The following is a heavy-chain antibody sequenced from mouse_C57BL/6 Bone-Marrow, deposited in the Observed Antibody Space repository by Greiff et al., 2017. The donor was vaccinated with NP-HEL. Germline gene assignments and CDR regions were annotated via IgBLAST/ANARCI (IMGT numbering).Heavy chain of an antibody. Sequence: DVMLVESGGGLVQPGGSLKLSCAASGFTFSDYGMAWVRQAPRKGPEWVAFISNLAYSIYYADTVTGRFTISRENAKNTLYLEMSSLRAEDTAMYDCARMMGYYGSSPYWYFDVWGTGTTVTVSS. CDR3: ARMMGYYGSSPYWYFDV. J-gene: IGHJ1*03. CDR2: ISNLAYSI. V-gene: IGHV5-15*01. D-gene: IGHD1-1*01. CDR1: GFTFSDYG.